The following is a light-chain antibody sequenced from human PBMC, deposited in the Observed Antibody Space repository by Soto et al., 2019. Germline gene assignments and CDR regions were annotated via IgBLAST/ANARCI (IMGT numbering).Light chain of an antibody. CDR1: SCNIGSNT. CDR2: SNN. CDR3: ASWDDSLNGPV. Sequence: SVLTKPPSASGTPGQRVTISCSGSSCNIGSNTVNWYQQLPGTAPKLLIYSNNQLPSGVPDRFSASKSGTSASLAISGLHSEDEADYYCASWDDSLNGPVFGGGTKLTVL. J-gene: IGLJ2*01. V-gene: IGLV1-44*01.